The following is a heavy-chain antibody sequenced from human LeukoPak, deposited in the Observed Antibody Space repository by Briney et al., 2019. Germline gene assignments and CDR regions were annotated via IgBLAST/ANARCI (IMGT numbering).Heavy chain of an antibody. CDR1: GSTFTKYW. V-gene: IGHV5-51*01. CDR2: IFPGDSDT. CDR3: ARRPASVGGGFDS. Sequence: GASLKISCKASGSTFTKYWIAWVRQMPGKGLEYIGIIFPGDSDTRYSPSFEGQVTISADNSISTAYLQWSRLTASDTAIYYCARRPASVGGGFDSWGQGSLVTVSS. J-gene: IGHJ5*01. D-gene: IGHD2-2*01.